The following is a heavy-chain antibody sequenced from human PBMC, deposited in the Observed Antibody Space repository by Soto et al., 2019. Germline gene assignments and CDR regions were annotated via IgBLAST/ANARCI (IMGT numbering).Heavy chain of an antibody. J-gene: IGHJ4*02. V-gene: IGHV1-69*13. CDR3: AVLGYCSSTSCYGGDYFDY. CDR2: IIPIFGTA. CDR1: GGTFSSYA. Sequence: SVKVSCKASGGTFSSYAISWVRQAPGQGIEWMGGIIPIFGTANYAQKFQGRVTITADESTSTAYMELSSLRSEDTAVYYCAVLGYCSSTSCYGGDYFDYWGQGTLVTVSS. D-gene: IGHD2-2*01.